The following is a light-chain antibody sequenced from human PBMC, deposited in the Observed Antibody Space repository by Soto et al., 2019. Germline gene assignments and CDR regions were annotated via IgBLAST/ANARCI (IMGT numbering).Light chain of an antibody. CDR2: AAS. CDR3: QESYSPPRK. J-gene: IGKJ1*01. V-gene: IGKV1-39*01. CDR1: QSISSY. Sequence: DIQMTQSPSSLSASVGDRVTITCRASQSISSYLNWYQQKPGKAPKLLIYAASSLQSGVPSRFSGSGSGTDFTLTISSLQPEDFAIYYCQESYSPPRKFGHGTKVDIK.